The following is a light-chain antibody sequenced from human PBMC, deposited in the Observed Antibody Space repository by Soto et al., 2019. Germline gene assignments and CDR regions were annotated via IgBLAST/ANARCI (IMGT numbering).Light chain of an antibody. Sequence: EIVMTQSPATLSVSPGERATLSCRASQSVSSNLAWYQQKPGQAPRLLIYGASTRATGIPARFSGSGSGTEFTLTISSLQSEDFAVYHCQQYNDWPRTFGQGTKVDI. CDR1: QSVSSN. V-gene: IGKV3-15*01. CDR3: QQYNDWPRT. J-gene: IGKJ1*01. CDR2: GAS.